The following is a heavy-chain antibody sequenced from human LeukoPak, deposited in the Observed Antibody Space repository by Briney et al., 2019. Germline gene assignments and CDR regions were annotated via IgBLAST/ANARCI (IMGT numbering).Heavy chain of an antibody. Sequence: GGSLRLSCAASGFTFSSYSMNWVRQAPGKGLEWVSPISSSSSYIYYADSVKGRFTISRDNAKNSLYLQMNSLRAEDTAVYYCARESYDFWSGYQDYWGQGTLVTVSS. D-gene: IGHD3-3*01. V-gene: IGHV3-21*01. CDR3: ARESYDFWSGYQDY. CDR1: GFTFSSYS. J-gene: IGHJ4*02. CDR2: ISSSSSYI.